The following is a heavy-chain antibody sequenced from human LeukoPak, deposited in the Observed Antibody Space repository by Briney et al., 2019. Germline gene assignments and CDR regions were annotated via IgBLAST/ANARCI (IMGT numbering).Heavy chain of an antibody. J-gene: IGHJ4*02. V-gene: IGHV3-20*04. Sequence: GGSLRLSCAASGFTFDDSGMSWVRQAPGKGLEWVSGINWTGGSTGYADSVKGRFTISRDNAKNSLYLQMNSLRAEDTAVYYCARGMVTIFGVVGYFDYWGQGTLVTVSS. CDR1: GFTFDDSG. CDR2: INWTGGST. D-gene: IGHD3-3*01. CDR3: ARGMVTIFGVVGYFDY.